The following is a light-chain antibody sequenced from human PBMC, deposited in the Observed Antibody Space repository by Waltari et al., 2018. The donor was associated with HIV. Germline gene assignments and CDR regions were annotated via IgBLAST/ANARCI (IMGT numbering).Light chain of an antibody. CDR2: DTS. V-gene: IGKV3-11*01. CDR1: QSVYDY. CDR3: QQRSNWPLT. Sequence: EIVMTQSPATLSLSPGERATLSCRASQSVYDYVAWYQQKPGQAPRLLIYDTSNRATGVPARFSGSWSGTDFTLTIGSLEPEDFAVYYCQQRSNWPLTFGGGTQVEIK. J-gene: IGKJ4*01.